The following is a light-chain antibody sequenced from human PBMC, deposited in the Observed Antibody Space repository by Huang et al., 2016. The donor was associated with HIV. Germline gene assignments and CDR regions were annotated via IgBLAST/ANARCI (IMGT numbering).Light chain of an antibody. Sequence: IVLTQTPPSLSVTPGQPASISCESSQSLLHSGGKTYLHWYLQRPGQSPHLLIYEVSSRVSGVPDRFSGSGSGTDFTLKISRVEAEDVGVYYCMQGIHPITFGQGTRLDIK. V-gene: IGKV2-29*02. CDR3: MQGIHPIT. CDR1: QSLLHSGGKTY. CDR2: EVS. J-gene: IGKJ5*01.